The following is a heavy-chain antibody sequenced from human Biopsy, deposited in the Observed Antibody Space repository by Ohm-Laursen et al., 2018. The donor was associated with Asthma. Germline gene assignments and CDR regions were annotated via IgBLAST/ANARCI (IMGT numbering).Heavy chain of an antibody. J-gene: IGHJ3*02. V-gene: IGHV3-30*18. CDR1: GFTFSSYG. D-gene: IGHD3-3*01. CDR2: MSFDGRQT. Sequence: SLRLSCSASGFTFSSYGMHWVRQAPGKGLEWVAVMSFDGRQTYYADSVKGRFTISRDNSKNTPYLQMNSLRAEDTAVYYCAKERYYDFWSGYPIWGQGTMVTVSS. CDR3: AKERYYDFWSGYPI.